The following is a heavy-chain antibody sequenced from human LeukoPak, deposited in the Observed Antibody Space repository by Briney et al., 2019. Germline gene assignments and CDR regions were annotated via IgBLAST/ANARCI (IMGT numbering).Heavy chain of an antibody. Sequence: KPSETLSLTCTVSGGSISSSNYYWGWIRQPPGKGLEWIGSIYYSGDTYHNPSLKSRATISVDTSKNRFSLKLDSVTAADTAVYFCARHENIIIVPTAHAFDYWGQGTLATVSS. CDR1: GGSISSSNYY. V-gene: IGHV4-39*01. CDR3: ARHENIIIVPTAHAFDY. CDR2: IYYSGDT. J-gene: IGHJ4*02. D-gene: IGHD2/OR15-2a*01.